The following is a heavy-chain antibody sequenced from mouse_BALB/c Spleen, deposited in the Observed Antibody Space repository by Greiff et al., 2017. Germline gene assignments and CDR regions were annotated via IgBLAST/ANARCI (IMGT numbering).Heavy chain of an antibody. Sequence: EVMLVESGGGLVKPGGSLKLSCAASGFTFSSYAMSWVRQTPEKRLEWVAYISSGGGSTYYPDTVKGRFTISRDNAKNTLYLQMSSLKSEDTAMYYCARQDDYDYPWFAYWGQGTLVTVSA. V-gene: IGHV5-12-1*01. J-gene: IGHJ3*01. CDR1: GFTFSSYA. D-gene: IGHD2-4*01. CDR3: ARQDDYDYPWFAY. CDR2: ISSGGGST.